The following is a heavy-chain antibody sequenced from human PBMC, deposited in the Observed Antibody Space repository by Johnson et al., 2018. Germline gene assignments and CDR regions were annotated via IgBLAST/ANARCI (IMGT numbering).Heavy chain of an antibody. J-gene: IGHJ3*02. V-gene: IGHV1-8*01. CDR2: MNPNSGDT. CDR1: GYTFTSYD. CDR3: GGVLAYCVVDCYGRHNDAFDS. D-gene: IGHD2-21*02. Sequence: QVQLVESGAEVKKPGASVKVSCKGSGYTFTSYDINWVRQATGQGPEWMGWMNPNSGDTGYAQKFQGRVTMTRNTAISTAYLELSSLRSEDPAVYNCGGVLAYCVVDCYGRHNDAFDSWGQGTMVTVSS.